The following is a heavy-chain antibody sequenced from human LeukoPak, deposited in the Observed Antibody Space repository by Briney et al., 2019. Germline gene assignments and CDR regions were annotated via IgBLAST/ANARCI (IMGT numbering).Heavy chain of an antibody. Sequence: GGSLRLSCAASGFTFSSYAMSWVRQAPGKGLEWVSAISGSGGSTYYADSVKGRFTISRDNSKNTLYLQMNSLRAEDTAVYCCAKVSFLYYDFWSGYFAWGQGTLVTVSS. CDR3: AKVSFLYYDFWSGYFA. D-gene: IGHD3-3*01. V-gene: IGHV3-23*01. CDR1: GFTFSSYA. J-gene: IGHJ5*02. CDR2: ISGSGGST.